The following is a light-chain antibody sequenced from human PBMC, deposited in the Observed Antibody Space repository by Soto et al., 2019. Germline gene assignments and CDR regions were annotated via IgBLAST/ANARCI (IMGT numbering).Light chain of an antibody. J-gene: IGLJ3*02. V-gene: IGLV2-8*01. CDR3: SSYAASNNFYFV. CDR1: SSDVGGYNY. CDR2: EVT. Sequence: QSALTQPPSASGSPGQSVTISCTGTSSDVGGYNYVSWYQQYPGRAPKLMIYEVTKRPSGVPDRFSGSKSGNTASLTVSGLQAEDYADYYCSSYAASNNFYFVFGGGTKLTVL.